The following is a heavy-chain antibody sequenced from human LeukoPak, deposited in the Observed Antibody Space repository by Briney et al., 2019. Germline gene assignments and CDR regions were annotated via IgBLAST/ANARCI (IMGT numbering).Heavy chain of an antibody. CDR3: ARVRWGGLYYFDY. CDR1: GFTFSSYW. CDR2: INDDGRST. J-gene: IGHJ4*02. D-gene: IGHD3-16*01. Sequence: GGSLRLSCAASGFTFSSYWMHWVRQAPGKGLEWVSRINDDGRSTSYADSVKGRFTISRDNAKNTLYLQMNSLRAEDTAVYYCARVRWGGLYYFDYWGQGTLVTVSS. V-gene: IGHV3-74*01.